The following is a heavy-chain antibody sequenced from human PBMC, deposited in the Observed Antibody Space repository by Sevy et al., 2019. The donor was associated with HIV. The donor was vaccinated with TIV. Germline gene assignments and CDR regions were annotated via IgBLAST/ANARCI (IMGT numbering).Heavy chain of an antibody. CDR2: IWYDGSNK. CDR1: GFNFSNYA. Sequence: GGSLRLSCAASGFNFSNYAMHWVRQAPGKGLEWVALIWYDGSNKNYADSNSMKGRFTISRDNSKNTLYLQMNSLRAEDTAVXYCARESREFRFDPWGQGTLVTVSS. CDR3: ARESREFRFDP. V-gene: IGHV3-33*01. J-gene: IGHJ5*02.